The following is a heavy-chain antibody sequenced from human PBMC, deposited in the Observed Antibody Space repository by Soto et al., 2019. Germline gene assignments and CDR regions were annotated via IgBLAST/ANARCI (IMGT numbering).Heavy chain of an antibody. CDR1: GFTFSSYG. D-gene: IGHD2-15*01. CDR2: ISYDGSNK. V-gene: IGHV3-30*18. Sequence: GGSLRLSCAASGFTFSSYGMHWVRQAPGKGLEWVAVISYDGSNKYYADSVKGRFTISRDNSKNTLYLQMNSLRAEDTAVYYWAKSIVVVVAAELISSWGQGTLVTVSS. J-gene: IGHJ4*02. CDR3: AKSIVVVVAAELISS.